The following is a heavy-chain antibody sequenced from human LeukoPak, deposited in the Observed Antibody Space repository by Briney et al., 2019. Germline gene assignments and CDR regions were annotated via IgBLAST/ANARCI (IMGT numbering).Heavy chain of an antibody. V-gene: IGHV4-59*01. J-gene: IGHJ5*02. CDR3: ARVVTTFFYFGWFDP. CDR2: IYYSGST. CDR1: GGSISSYY. Sequence: SETLSLSCTVSGGSISSYYWSWIRQPAGKGLEWIGYIYYSGSTNYNPSLKSRVTISVDTSKNQFSLKLSSVTAADTAVYYCARVVTTFFYFGWFDPWGQGTLVTVSS. D-gene: IGHD4-17*01.